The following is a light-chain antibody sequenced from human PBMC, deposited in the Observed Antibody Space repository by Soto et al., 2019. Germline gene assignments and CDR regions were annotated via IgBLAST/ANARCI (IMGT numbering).Light chain of an antibody. CDR3: VLYIGTWV. CDR1: SGSVSTSSY. CDR2: STN. V-gene: IGLV8-61*01. J-gene: IGLJ3*02. Sequence: QTVVTQEPSFSVSPGGTVTLTCGLSSGSVSTSSYPTWYQQTPGQAPRTLIYSTNTRSSGVPDRFSGSILGNKAALTITGAQADDESDYYCVLYIGTWVFGRGTKLTVL.